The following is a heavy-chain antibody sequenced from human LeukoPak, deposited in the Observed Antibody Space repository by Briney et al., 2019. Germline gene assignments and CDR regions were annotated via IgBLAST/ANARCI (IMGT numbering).Heavy chain of an antibody. V-gene: IGHV4-59*01. CDR2: MNYSGRT. CDR3: ARLLDYDNSGDADTFDM. CDR1: GGSSSSYY. D-gene: IGHD3-22*01. Sequence: SETLSLTCTLSGGSSSSYYWSWVRKSPGKGLEWIASMNYSGRTKHNPPLQSRVTISLDTSKNHLSLQLRSVTAADTAMYYCARLLDYDNSGDADTFDMWGQGTMVTVSS. J-gene: IGHJ3*02.